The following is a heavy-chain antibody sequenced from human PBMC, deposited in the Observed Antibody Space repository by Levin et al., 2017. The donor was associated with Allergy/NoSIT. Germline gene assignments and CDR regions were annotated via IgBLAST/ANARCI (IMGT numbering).Heavy chain of an antibody. J-gene: IGHJ4*02. CDR2: ITSSGNTI. D-gene: IGHD1-14*01. V-gene: IGHV3-11*01. CDR3: AGEDTTWSSPFDY. Sequence: PGGSLRLSCAASGFTFSDSYMNWIRQAPGKGLEWVSYITSSGNTIYYADSVKGRFTISRDNAKNSLYLQMNSLRAEDTAVYYCAGEDTTWSSPFDYWGQGTLVTVSS. CDR1: GFTFSDSY.